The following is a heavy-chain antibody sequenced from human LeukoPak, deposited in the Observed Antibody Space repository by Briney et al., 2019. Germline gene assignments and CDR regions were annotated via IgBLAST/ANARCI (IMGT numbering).Heavy chain of an antibody. J-gene: IGHJ4*02. V-gene: IGHV1-69*05. Sequence: SVKVSCKASGGTFSSYAISWVRQAPGQGLEWMGGIIPIFGTANYAQKFQGRVTITTDESTSTAYMELSSLRSEDTAVYYCAISSGWYDRPPYFDYWGQGTLVTVSS. D-gene: IGHD6-19*01. CDR2: IIPIFGTA. CDR3: AISSGWYDRPPYFDY. CDR1: GGTFSSYA.